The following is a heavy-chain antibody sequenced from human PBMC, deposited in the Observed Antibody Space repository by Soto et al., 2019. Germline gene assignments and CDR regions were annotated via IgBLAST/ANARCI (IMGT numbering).Heavy chain of an antibody. CDR1: GFTFSSYG. D-gene: IGHD3-10*01. Sequence: PGGSLRLSCAASGFTFSSYGMHWVRQAPGKGLEWVAVISYDGSNKYYADSVKGRFTISRDNSKNTLYLQMNSLRAEDTAVYYCARDQGRGYFVYWGQEALVNVSS. CDR2: ISYDGSNK. CDR3: ARDQGRGYFVY. V-gene: IGHV3-30*03. J-gene: IGHJ4*02.